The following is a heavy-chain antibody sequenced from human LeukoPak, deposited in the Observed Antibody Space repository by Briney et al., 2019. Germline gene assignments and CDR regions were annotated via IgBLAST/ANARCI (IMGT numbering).Heavy chain of an antibody. V-gene: IGHV1-69*05. CDR1: GGTFTTYA. CDR3: ARGFCTNGVCPRI. J-gene: IGHJ4*02. CDR2: SIPIFGTI. Sequence: VASVKVSCKASGGTFTTYAISWVRQAPGQGLEWMGGSIPIFGTIDYAQKFQGRVTITTDESTSTAYMELRSLRSEDTAVYYCARGFCTNGVCPRIWGQGTLVTVSS. D-gene: IGHD2-8*01.